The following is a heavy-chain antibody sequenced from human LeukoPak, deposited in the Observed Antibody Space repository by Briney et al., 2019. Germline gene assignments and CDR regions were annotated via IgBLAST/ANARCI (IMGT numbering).Heavy chain of an antibody. J-gene: IGHJ3*02. V-gene: IGHV4-4*07. D-gene: IGHD4-17*01. CDR3: ARDLVTVTKGFDI. Sequence: PAETLSLTCTVSGGSISSYYWSWIRQPAGKGLEWVGRIYASGSTNNNPSLKSRVTMSVDTSKNQFSLKLTSVTAADTAVYYCARDLVTVTKGFDIWGQGTMVSVSS. CDR2: IYASGST. CDR1: GGSISSYY.